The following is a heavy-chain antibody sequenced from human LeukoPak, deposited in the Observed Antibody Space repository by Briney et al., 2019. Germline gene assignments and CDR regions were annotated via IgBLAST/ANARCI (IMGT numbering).Heavy chain of an antibody. Sequence: PGGSLRLSCTVSGFTFSDHAMHWVRQAPGKGLEWVTVISYHARDQFYADSVKGRFTVSRDNSRNTLYLQMNSLRAEDSAVYYCAAQPCINGICYLDYWGQGTLVTVSS. D-gene: IGHD2-8*01. CDR3: AAQPCINGICYLDY. V-gene: IGHV3-30*04. CDR2: ISYHARDQ. J-gene: IGHJ4*02. CDR1: GFTFSDHA.